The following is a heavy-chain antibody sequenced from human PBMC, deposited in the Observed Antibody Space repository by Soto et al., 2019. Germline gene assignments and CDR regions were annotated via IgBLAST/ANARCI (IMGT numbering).Heavy chain of an antibody. CDR2: IYHSGNT. V-gene: IGHV4-30-2*01. CDR3: ARDRDGYDSGYFDS. J-gene: IGHJ5*01. D-gene: IGHD5-12*01. Sequence: SATLSLTCAVSGYSISSGGHSWNWLRQPPGKGLEWIGYIYHSGNTYFNPTLKSRVTMSVDTSKNQISLTLSSVTAADAAIYYCARDRDGYDSGYFDSWGHGTLVTVSS. CDR1: GYSISSGGHS.